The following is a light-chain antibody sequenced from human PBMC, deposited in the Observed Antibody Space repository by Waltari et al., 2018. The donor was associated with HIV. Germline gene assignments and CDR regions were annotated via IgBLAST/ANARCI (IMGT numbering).Light chain of an antibody. CDR2: EVI. CDR3: TSYTSNDTLL. J-gene: IGLJ2*01. CDR1: SSVFGLSNY. V-gene: IGLV2-14*01. Sequence: HSALTQPASVSAFPGQSITISCTGTSSVFGLSNYVSWYQQHPGNVPKVIISEVISRPSGVSNRFSGSKSGNTASLTISGLQPEDEADYYCTSYTSNDTLLFGGGTKVTVL.